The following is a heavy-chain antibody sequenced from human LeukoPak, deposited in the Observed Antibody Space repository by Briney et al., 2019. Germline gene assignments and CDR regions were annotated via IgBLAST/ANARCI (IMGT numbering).Heavy chain of an antibody. CDR2: ISSSSSYI. V-gene: IGHV3-21*01. CDR1: GFTFSSYS. CDR3: ARDYYDSSGYYSNWYFDL. J-gene: IGHJ2*01. D-gene: IGHD3-22*01. Sequence: GGPLRLSCAASGFTFSSYSMNWVRQAPGKGLEWVSSISSSSSYIYYADSVKGRFTISRDNAKNSLYLQMNSLRAEDTAVYYWARDYYDSSGYYSNWYFDLWGRGALVTVSS.